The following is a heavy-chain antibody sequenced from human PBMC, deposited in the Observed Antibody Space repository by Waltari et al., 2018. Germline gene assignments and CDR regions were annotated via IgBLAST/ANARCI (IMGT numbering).Heavy chain of an antibody. CDR3: AKDQWLASDY. D-gene: IGHD6-19*01. V-gene: IGHV3-23*03. CDR1: GFTFSSYA. CDR2: IYSGGST. Sequence: EVQLLESGGGLVQPGGSLRLSCAASGFTFSSYAMSWVCQAPGKGLEWVSVIYSGGSTYYADSVKGRFTISRDNSKNTLYLQMNSLRAEDTAVYYCAKDQWLASDYWGQGTLVTVSS. J-gene: IGHJ4*02.